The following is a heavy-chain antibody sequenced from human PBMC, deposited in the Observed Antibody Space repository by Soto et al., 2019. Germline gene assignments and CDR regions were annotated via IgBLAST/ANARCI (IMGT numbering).Heavy chain of an antibody. CDR2: ISGSGGST. CDR3: AKDGVSHDSSGYYTAY. D-gene: IGHD3-22*01. Sequence: VGSLRLSCAASGFTFSSYAMSWVRQAPGKGLEWVSAISGSGGSTYYADSVKGRFTISRDNSKNTLYLQMNSLRAEDTAVYYCAKDGVSHDSSGYYTAYWGQGTLVTVSS. J-gene: IGHJ4*02. V-gene: IGHV3-23*01. CDR1: GFTFSSYA.